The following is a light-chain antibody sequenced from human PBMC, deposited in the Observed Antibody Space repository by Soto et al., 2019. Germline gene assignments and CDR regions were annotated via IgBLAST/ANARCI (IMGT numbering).Light chain of an antibody. CDR1: QGIGTW. J-gene: IGKJ3*01. V-gene: IGKV1-12*01. Sequence: DIQMTQSPSSMSASVGDRVTITCRASQGIGTWLAWYQQKPGKAPKLLIYSASSLQGGVPSRFSGSGSGTDFALTISSLQAEDFATYYCQKAQSFPFTFGPGTTVDIK. CDR2: SAS. CDR3: QKAQSFPFT.